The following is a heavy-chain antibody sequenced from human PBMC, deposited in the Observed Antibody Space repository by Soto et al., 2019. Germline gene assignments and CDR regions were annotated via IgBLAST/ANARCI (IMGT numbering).Heavy chain of an antibody. CDR1: GFTFSNYG. D-gene: IGHD4-17*01. CDR3: AKIRQLGDYAFYYYGMDV. J-gene: IGHJ6*02. V-gene: IGHV3-30*18. CDR2: ISYDGSNK. Sequence: QVQLVESGGGVVQPGRSLRLSCAASGFTFSNYGMHWVRQAPGKGLEWVAVISYDGSNKYYADSVKGRFTISRDNSKNTLYLQMNSLRAEDTAVYYCAKIRQLGDYAFYYYGMDVWGQGTTVTFSS.